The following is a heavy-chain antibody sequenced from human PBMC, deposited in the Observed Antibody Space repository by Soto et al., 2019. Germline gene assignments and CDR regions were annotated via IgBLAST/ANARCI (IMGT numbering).Heavy chain of an antibody. CDR2: ISTTSFTI. V-gene: IGHV3-48*02. CDR1: GFRFSTYN. D-gene: IGHD2-15*01. Sequence: GGSLSLSCAASGFRFSTYNMDWVRQAPGKGPEWIAHISTTSFTIYYADSVKGRFTISRDNDRNSLYLEMNSPRDEDTAVYYCARDRCYDGTCYSASDSWGQGTLVTVSS. CDR3: ARDRCYDGTCYSASDS. J-gene: IGHJ5*01.